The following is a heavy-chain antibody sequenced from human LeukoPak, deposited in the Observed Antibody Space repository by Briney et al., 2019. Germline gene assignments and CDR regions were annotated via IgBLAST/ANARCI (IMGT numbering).Heavy chain of an antibody. D-gene: IGHD5-18*01. CDR3: AAHRGFSYGYPHAFDI. Sequence: ASVKVSCKASGYTFTGYYMHWVRQVPGQGLEWMVWINPNSGGTNYAQRFQGRVTMTRDTSISTAYMELSRLRSDDTAVYYCAAHRGFSYGYPHAFDIWGQGTMVTVSS. CDR1: GYTFTGYY. J-gene: IGHJ3*02. CDR2: INPNSGGT. V-gene: IGHV1-2*02.